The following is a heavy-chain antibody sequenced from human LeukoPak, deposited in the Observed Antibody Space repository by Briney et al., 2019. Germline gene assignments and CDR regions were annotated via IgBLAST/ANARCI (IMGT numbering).Heavy chain of an antibody. D-gene: IGHD3-16*02. Sequence: ASVKVSCKASGYTFTGYYIQWVRQAPGQGLEWMGWINPNIGVTTYAQRFQGRVTMTRDTSNSTAYMDISRLRSDDTAVYFCARGPLRLGDLSTLWGQGTLVTVSS. CDR2: INPNIGVT. CDR3: ARGPLRLGDLSTL. J-gene: IGHJ4*02. CDR1: GYTFTGYY. V-gene: IGHV1-2*02.